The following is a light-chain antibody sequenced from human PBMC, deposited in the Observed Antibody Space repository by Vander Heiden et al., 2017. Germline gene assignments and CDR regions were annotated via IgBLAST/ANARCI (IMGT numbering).Light chain of an antibody. CDR1: QSVSSY. Sequence: EIVLTQSPATLSLSPGERATLSCRASQSVSSYLAWYQHKAGQTPRLLIYDASNRANGIPDRFSGSGSGTDFTLTSSSLEPEDFAVYYWQQRSNLITFGQGTLLEI. V-gene: IGKV3-11*01. J-gene: IGKJ5*01. CDR2: DAS. CDR3: QQRSNLIT.